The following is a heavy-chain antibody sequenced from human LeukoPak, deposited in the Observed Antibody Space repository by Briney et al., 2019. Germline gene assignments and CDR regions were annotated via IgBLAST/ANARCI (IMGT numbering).Heavy chain of an antibody. D-gene: IGHD3-22*01. CDR1: GFTFSSYW. V-gene: IGHV3-7*01. Sequence: GGSLRLSCAASGFTFSSYWMSWVRQAPGKGLEWVANIKQDGGEKYYVDSVKGRFTISRDNAKNSLYLQMNSLRAEDTAVYYCARDRGYYDSSGYYSGDAFDIWGQGTMVTVSS. J-gene: IGHJ3*02. CDR2: IKQDGGEK. CDR3: ARDRGYYDSSGYYSGDAFDI.